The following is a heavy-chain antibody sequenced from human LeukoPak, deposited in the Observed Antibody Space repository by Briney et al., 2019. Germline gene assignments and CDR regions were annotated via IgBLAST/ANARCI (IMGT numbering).Heavy chain of an antibody. J-gene: IGHJ4*02. CDR3: AKGHEDIVVVAAAYFDY. D-gene: IGHD2-15*01. CDR1: GFTFSSYA. CDR2: ISGSDGST. V-gene: IGHV3-23*01. Sequence: GGSLRLSCAASGFTFSSYAMSWVRQAPGKGLECVSSISGSDGSTYCADSVKGRFTISRDNSKNTLYLQMDSLSAEDTAVYYCAKGHEDIVVVAAAYFDYWGQGTLVTVSS.